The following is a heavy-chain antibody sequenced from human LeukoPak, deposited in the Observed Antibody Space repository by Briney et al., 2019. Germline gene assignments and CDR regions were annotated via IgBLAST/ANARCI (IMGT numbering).Heavy chain of an antibody. CDR2: IYHSGST. V-gene: IGHV4-38-2*02. CDR1: GYSISSGYN. J-gene: IGHJ4*02. CDR3: ARANRLLWFGEPFDY. Sequence: SETLSLTCTVSGYSISSGYNWGWIRQPPGKGLEWIGSIYHSGSTYYNSSLKSRVTISVDTSKNQFSLKLSSVTAADTAVYYCARANRLLWFGEPFDYWGQGTLVTVSS. D-gene: IGHD3-10*01.